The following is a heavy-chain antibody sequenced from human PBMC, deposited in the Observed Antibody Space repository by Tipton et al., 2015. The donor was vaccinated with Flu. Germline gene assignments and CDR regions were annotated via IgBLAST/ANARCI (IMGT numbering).Heavy chain of an antibody. V-gene: IGHV3-30*18. D-gene: IGHD1-26*01. CDR1: GFTFNTFG. J-gene: IGHJ4*02. CDR3: AKSPTVGATPPDN. Sequence: VQLVQSGGGVVQPGRSTRLSCISSGFTFNTFGMHWVRQAPGKGLEWVALISYDGSHKYYADSVKGRFTISRDTSKNTLYLEMSSLRDEDTAIYFCAKSPTVGATPPDNWGQGTLVTVS. CDR2: ISYDGSHK.